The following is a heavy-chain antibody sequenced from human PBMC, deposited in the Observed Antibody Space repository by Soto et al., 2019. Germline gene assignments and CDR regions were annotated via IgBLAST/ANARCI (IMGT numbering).Heavy chain of an antibody. Sequence: QVELVQSGAEVKKPGASVRVSCKAPGNRFTRQTFHWVRQAPGQSLEWMGWIIVENGNTKYSQNFQGRLTITRDTXXXXXXXXXXXXXXXXXXXXXXXXXXXXXXXXXXXLDVWGQGSKVTVSS. J-gene: IGHJ3*01. V-gene: IGHV1-3*01. CDR3: XXXXXXXXXXXXXLDV. CDR1: GNRFTRQT. CDR2: IIVENGNT.